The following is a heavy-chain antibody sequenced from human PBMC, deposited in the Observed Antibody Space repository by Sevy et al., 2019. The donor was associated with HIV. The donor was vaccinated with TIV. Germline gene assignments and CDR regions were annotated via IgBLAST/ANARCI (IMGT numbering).Heavy chain of an antibody. CDR1: GFDFSSHW. J-gene: IGHJ4*02. CDR2: MNTDGSST. V-gene: IGHV3-74*01. CDR3: ARPRFDF. Sequence: GGSLRLSCEASGFDFSSHWMQWVRQAPGKGLVWVSRMNTDGSSTNYADSVKGRFTISRDNAKNTLYLEMNNLRDEDTALYYCARPRFDFWGPGTLVTVSS.